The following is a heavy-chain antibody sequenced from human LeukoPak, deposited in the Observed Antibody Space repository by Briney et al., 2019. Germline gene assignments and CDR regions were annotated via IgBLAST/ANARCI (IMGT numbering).Heavy chain of an antibody. Sequence: NPSETLSLTCGVPGGSISSGAYSSSWIRQPPGKGLEWLGHISYGGSTYYHPSLKRRVTISVDTSKNHFSLRLTSVTAADTAVYYCARESRQEYNTGGFFDYWGQGTLVTVSS. D-gene: IGHD1-14*01. J-gene: IGHJ4*02. CDR1: GGSISSGAYS. CDR2: ISYGGST. CDR3: ARESRQEYNTGGFFDY. V-gene: IGHV4-30-4*07.